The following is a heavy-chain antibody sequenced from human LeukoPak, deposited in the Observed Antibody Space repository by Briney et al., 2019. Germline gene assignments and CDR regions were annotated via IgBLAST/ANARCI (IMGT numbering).Heavy chain of an antibody. CDR2: INHSGST. Sequence: SETLSLTCSVSGDSISSYYWSWIRQPPGKGLEWIGEINHSGSTNYNPSLKSRVTISVDTSKNQFSLKLSSVTAADTAVYYCAREVLLWFGRKNWFDPWGQGTLVTVSS. J-gene: IGHJ5*02. CDR3: AREVLLWFGRKNWFDP. CDR1: GDSISSYY. V-gene: IGHV4-34*01. D-gene: IGHD3-10*01.